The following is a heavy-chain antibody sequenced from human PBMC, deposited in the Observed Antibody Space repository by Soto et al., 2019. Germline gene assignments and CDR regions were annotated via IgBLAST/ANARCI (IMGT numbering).Heavy chain of an antibody. CDR2: INHSGST. Sequence: PSETLSLTCAVYGGSFSGYYWGWIRQPPGKGLEWIGEINHSGSTNYNPSLKSRVTISVDTSKNQFSLKLSSVTAADTAVYYCARSVRRWLQHNWFDPWGQGTMVTVSS. CDR3: ARSVRRWLQHNWFDP. J-gene: IGHJ5*02. V-gene: IGHV4-34*01. CDR1: GGSFSGYY. D-gene: IGHD5-12*01.